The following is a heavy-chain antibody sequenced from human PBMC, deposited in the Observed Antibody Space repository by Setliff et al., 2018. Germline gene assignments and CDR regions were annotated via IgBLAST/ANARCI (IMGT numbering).Heavy chain of an antibody. D-gene: IGHD6-6*01. Sequence: SETLSLTCAVSGSAISSGHYWGWIRQPPGKGGLEWIGEINHSGTTNYNPSLKSRVTISVDTSKNQFSLTMSSVTAADAAVYYCARGRNVAARLLDTWGQGSRGTV. CDR1: GSAISSGHY. V-gene: IGHV4-38-2*01. CDR2: INHSGTT. CDR3: ARGRNVAARLLDT. J-gene: IGHJ5*02.